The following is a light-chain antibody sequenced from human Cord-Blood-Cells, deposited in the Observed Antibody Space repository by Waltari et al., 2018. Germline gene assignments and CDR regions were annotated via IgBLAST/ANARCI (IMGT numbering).Light chain of an antibody. Sequence: DIQMTQSPSSLSASVGDRVTITCRASQSNSSYLNWYQQKPGKAPKLLIYAASSLQSGVPPRFSGSGSGTDFTLTISSLQPEDFATYYCQQSYSTPFSFGQGTKVEIK. V-gene: IGKV1-39*01. CDR2: AAS. CDR3: QQSYSTPFS. CDR1: QSNSSY. J-gene: IGKJ2*03.